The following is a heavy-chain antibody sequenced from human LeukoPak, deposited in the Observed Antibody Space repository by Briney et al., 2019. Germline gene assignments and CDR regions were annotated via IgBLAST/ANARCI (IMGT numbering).Heavy chain of an antibody. D-gene: IGHD3-10*01. J-gene: IGHJ4*02. CDR3: AKDRITMVRGVGY. Sequence: GGSLRLSCAASGFTFSSYAMHWVRQAPGKGLEWVAFIRYDGSNKYYADSVKGRFTISRDNSKNTLYLQMNSLRAEDTAVYYCAKDRITMVRGVGYWGQGTLVTVSS. CDR1: GFTFSSYA. CDR2: IRYDGSNK. V-gene: IGHV3-30*02.